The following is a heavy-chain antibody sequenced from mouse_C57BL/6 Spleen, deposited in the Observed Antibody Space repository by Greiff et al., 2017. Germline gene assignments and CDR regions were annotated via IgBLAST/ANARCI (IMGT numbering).Heavy chain of an antibody. CDR1: GFTFTDYY. Sequence: EVQGVESGGGLVQPGGSLSLSCAASGFTFTDYYMSWVRQPPGKALEWLGFIRNKANGYTTEYSASVKGRFTISRDNSQSILYLQMNALRAEDSATYYCATLGPYYAMDYWGQGTSVTVSS. CDR2: IRNKANGYTT. D-gene: IGHD4-1*01. CDR3: ATLGPYYAMDY. J-gene: IGHJ4*01. V-gene: IGHV7-3*01.